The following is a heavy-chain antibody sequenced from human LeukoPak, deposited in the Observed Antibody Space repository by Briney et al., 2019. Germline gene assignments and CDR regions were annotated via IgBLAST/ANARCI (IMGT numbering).Heavy chain of an antibody. CDR3: ARTRNYYDPFDAFDI. V-gene: IGHV3-30-3*01. CDR1: GFTFSSYA. J-gene: IGHJ3*02. D-gene: IGHD3-22*01. CDR2: ISYDGSNK. Sequence: QPGRSLRLSCAASGFTFSSYAMHWVRQAPGKGLEWVAVISYDGSNKYYADSVKGQFTISRDNSKNTLYLQMDSLRAEDTAVYYCARTRNYYDPFDAFDIWGQGTMVTVSS.